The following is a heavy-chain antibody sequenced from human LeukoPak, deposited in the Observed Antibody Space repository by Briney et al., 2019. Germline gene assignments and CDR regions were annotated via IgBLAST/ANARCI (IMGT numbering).Heavy chain of an antibody. J-gene: IGHJ4*02. Sequence: PGGSLRLSCAASGFTFSSYGMHWVRQAPGKGLEWVAVISYDGTNKYYADSVKGRFTISRDNSKNTLYLQMNSLRPEDTAVYYCASGYDSSGYYEFDYWGQGTLVTVSS. CDR3: ASGYDSSGYYEFDY. V-gene: IGHV3-30*03. CDR2: ISYDGTNK. D-gene: IGHD3-22*01. CDR1: GFTFSSYG.